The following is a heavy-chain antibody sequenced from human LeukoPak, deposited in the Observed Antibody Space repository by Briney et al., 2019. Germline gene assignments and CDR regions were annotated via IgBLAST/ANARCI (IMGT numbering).Heavy chain of an antibody. CDR3: ARDSSGYYPAFYFDS. CDR2: IYHTGST. J-gene: IGHJ4*02. Sequence: PSETLSLTCAVSGGSISSGGYSWSWIRRHPGKGLEWIGYIYHTGSTYYNPSLKSRVTISVDRSKNQFSLTLSSVTAADTAVYYCARDSSGYYPAFYFDSWGQGTLVTVST. CDR1: GGSISSGGYS. D-gene: IGHD3-22*01. V-gene: IGHV4-30-2*01.